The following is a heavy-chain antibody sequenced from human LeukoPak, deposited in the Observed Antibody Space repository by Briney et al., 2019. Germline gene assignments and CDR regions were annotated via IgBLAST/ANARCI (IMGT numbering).Heavy chain of an antibody. Sequence: GGSLRLSCAASGFTVSSNHMSWVRQAPGKGLEWVSVINSGGNTYYADSVKGRFTISRDNSKNTLYLQMNSLRAEDSAVYYCARDPAYYASGKQNYWGQGTLVTVSS. CDR1: GFTVSSNH. V-gene: IGHV3-66*01. J-gene: IGHJ4*02. D-gene: IGHD3-10*01. CDR2: INSGGNT. CDR3: ARDPAYYASGKQNY.